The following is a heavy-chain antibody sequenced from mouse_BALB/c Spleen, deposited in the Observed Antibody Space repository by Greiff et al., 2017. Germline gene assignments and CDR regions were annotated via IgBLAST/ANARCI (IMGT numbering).Heavy chain of an antibody. V-gene: IGHV3-2*02. CDR3: ARRGYYGNAAWFAY. D-gene: IGHD2-1*01. CDR1: GYSITSDYA. J-gene: IGHJ3*01. Sequence: DVKLQESGPGLVKPSQSLSLTCTVTGYSITSDYAWNWIRQFPGNKLEWMGYISYSGSTSYNPSLKSRISITRDTSKNQFFLQLNSVTTEDTATYYCARRGYYGNAAWFAYWGQGTLVTVSA. CDR2: ISYSGST.